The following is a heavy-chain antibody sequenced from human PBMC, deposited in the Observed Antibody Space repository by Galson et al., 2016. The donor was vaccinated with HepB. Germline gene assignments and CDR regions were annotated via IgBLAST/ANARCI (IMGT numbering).Heavy chain of an antibody. CDR3: ARAYGGNFDY. CDR1: GFTSGDYA. Sequence: SLRLSCAVSGFTSGDYAMGWFRQAPGKGLEWVGFIRSKTYGGTTEYAASMKGRFTISRDDSKSIAYCLMNSLKNEDTAVYFCARAYGGNFDYWGQGTLVTVSS. CDR2: IRSKTYGGTT. D-gene: IGHD4-23*01. J-gene: IGHJ4*02. V-gene: IGHV3-49*03.